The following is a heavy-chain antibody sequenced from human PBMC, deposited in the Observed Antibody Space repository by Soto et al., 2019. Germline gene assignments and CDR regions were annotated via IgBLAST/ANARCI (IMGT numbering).Heavy chain of an antibody. Sequence: LSLTCTVSGGSISSYYWSWIRQPPGKGLEWIGYIYYSGSTNYNPSLKSRVTISVDTSKNQFSLKLSSVTAADTAVYYCARVFPLPSSSRNYYYGMDVWGQGTTVTVS. J-gene: IGHJ6*02. CDR2: IYYSGST. CDR1: GGSISSYY. V-gene: IGHV4-59*01. D-gene: IGHD6-6*01. CDR3: ARVFPLPSSSRNYYYGMDV.